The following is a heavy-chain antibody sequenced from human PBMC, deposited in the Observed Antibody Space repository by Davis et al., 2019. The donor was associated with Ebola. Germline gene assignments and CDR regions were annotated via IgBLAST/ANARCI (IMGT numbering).Heavy chain of an antibody. D-gene: IGHD2-15*01. Sequence: PGGSLRLSCAASGFSFSGYPLHWARQAPGKGLEWVAVISYDENNKYYADSVKGRFTISRDNSKNTFYLQMNTLRAEDTAVCYCAREGVALDSWGQGTLVTVSS. CDR1: GFSFSGYP. V-gene: IGHV3-30-3*01. CDR2: ISYDENNK. CDR3: AREGVALDS. J-gene: IGHJ4*02.